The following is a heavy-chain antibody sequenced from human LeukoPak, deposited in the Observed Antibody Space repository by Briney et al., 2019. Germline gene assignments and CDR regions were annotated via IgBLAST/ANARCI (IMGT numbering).Heavy chain of an antibody. CDR3: AKNGDRGAYCTGGTCYPYFYYYMDV. V-gene: IGHV3-23*01. D-gene: IGHD2-15*01. CDR1: GITFSSYG. CDR2: ISSTGGTT. Sequence: GTLRLSCAASGITFSSYGMSWVRQAPGKGLEWVSSISSTGGTTYYADSVKGRFTISRDNSKNTLYLQMNSLRAEDTAIYYCAKNGDRGAYCTGGTCYPYFYYYMDVWGKGTTVTI. J-gene: IGHJ6*03.